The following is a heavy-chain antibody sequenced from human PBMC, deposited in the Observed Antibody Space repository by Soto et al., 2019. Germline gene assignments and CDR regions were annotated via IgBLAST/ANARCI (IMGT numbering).Heavy chain of an antibody. CDR3: AKALVPALTAKFGY. J-gene: IGHJ4*02. D-gene: IGHD5-18*01. CDR1: GFIFNNYA. V-gene: IGHV3-23*01. Sequence: GGSLRLSCAASGFIFNNYAMTWVRQAPGKGLEWVSTVTASGGGTFYANSVKGRFTISRDNSRNTLHLQMSSLRVEDTALYYCAKALVPALTAKFGYWGQGTLVTVS. CDR2: VTASGGGT.